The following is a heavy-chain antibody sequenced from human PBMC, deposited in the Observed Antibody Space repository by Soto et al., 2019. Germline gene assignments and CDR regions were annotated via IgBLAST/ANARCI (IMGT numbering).Heavy chain of an antibody. J-gene: IGHJ4*02. CDR2: IYYGGST. Sequence: SETLSLTCTVSGGSITSGDYHWSWIRQPPGKGLEWVGYIYYGGSTYYNPSLKSRITISLDTPKNQFSLDLTSVTAADTAVYYCASGSTVINTLDFWGQGTLVTVSS. CDR1: GGSITSGDYH. CDR3: ASGSTVINTLDF. V-gene: IGHV4-30-4*01. D-gene: IGHD4-17*01.